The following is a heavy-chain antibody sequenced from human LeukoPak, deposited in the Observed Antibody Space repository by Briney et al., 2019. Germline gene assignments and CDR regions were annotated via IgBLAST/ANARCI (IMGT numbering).Heavy chain of an antibody. CDR3: TKKTRGDY. V-gene: IGHV3-30*04. CDR1: GFTFSSYA. J-gene: IGHJ4*02. Sequence: GRSLRLSCAASGFTFSSYAMHWVRQAPGKGLEWVAVISYDGSNKYYADSVKGRFTISRDNSKNTLYLQMNSLRVEDTAIYYCTKKTRGDYWGQGTLVTVSS. D-gene: IGHD3-10*01. CDR2: ISYDGSNK.